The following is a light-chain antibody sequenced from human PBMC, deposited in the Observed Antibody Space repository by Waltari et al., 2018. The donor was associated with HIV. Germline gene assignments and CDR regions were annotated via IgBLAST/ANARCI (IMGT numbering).Light chain of an antibody. CDR2: WAS. V-gene: IGKV4-1*01. CDR3: QQHYTTPLT. J-gene: IGKJ4*01. CDR1: QSVLYSSNNKNY. Sequence: DIVMTQSPDSLAVSLGERATINCQSSQSVLYSSNNKNYLAWYQQKPGQPPKLLIYWASARESGVPDRFSASGSGTDFTLTISSLQAEDVAVYYCQQHYTTPLTFGGGTKVEI.